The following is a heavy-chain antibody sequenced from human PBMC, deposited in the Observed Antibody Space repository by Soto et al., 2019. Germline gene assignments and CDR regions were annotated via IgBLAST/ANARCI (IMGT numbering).Heavy chain of an antibody. CDR2: LWGSSGGI. J-gene: IGHJ4*02. Sequence: GGSLRLSCAASGFTFSSYAMIWIRQVPGRGLEWVSGLWGSSGGIHYADSVKGRFSISRDNSANSVYLQMNNLRVEDTAVYYCVKDAVPGDAVWLAHDWGQGTVVTVSS. V-gene: IGHV3-23*01. D-gene: IGHD4-17*01. CDR1: GFTFSSYA. CDR3: VKDAVPGDAVWLAHD.